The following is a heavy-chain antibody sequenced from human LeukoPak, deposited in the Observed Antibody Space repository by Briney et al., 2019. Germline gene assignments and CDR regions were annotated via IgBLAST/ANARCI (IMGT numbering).Heavy chain of an antibody. CDR3: ARGLPPDY. V-gene: IGHV4-34*01. CDR1: GGSFSGYY. Sequence: SETLSLTCAVYGGSFSGYYWSWIRQPPGKGLEWIGEINHSGSTNYNPSLKSRVTISVDTSKNQFSLKLSSVTAADTAVYYCARGLPPDYWGQGTPVTVSS. CDR2: INHSGST. J-gene: IGHJ4*02.